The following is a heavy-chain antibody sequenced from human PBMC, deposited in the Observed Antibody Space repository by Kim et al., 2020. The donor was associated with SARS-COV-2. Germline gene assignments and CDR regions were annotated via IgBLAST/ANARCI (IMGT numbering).Heavy chain of an antibody. V-gene: IGHV6-1*01. CDR2: TYYRSKWYY. J-gene: IGHJ4*02. CDR3: ARALVPTARKFDY. CDR1: GDSVASNSAT. Sequence: SQTLSLTCAISGDSVASNSATWNWIRQSPSRGLEWLGRTYYRSKWYYENAASVKSRISINPDTSKNQFSLQLNSVTPDDTAVYYCARALVPTARKFDYWGQGTLVTVSS. D-gene: IGHD2-2*01.